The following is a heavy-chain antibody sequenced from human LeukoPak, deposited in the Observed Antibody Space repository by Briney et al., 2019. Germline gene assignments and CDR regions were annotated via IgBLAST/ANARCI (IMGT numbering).Heavy chain of an antibody. CDR2: IKQDGSEK. D-gene: IGHD3-3*01. CDR3: ARAYDFWSGYFYFDY. J-gene: IGHJ4*02. Sequence: GGSLRLSCAASGFTFSSYWMSWVRQAPGKGREWVANIKQDGSEKYYVDSVKGRFTISRDNAKNSLYLQMNSLRAEDTAVYYCARAYDFWSGYFYFDYWGQGTLVTVSS. V-gene: IGHV3-7*01. CDR1: GFTFSSYW.